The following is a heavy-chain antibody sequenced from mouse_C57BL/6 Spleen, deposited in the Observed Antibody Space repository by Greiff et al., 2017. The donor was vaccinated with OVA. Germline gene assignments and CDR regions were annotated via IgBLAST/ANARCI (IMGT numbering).Heavy chain of an antibody. Sequence: VQLVESDAELVKPGASVKISCKVSGYTFTDHTIHWMKQRPEQGLEWIGYIYPRDGSTKYNEKFKGKATLTADKSSSTAYMQLNSLTSEDSAVYFCARSGIYYDYDYYAMDYWGQGTSVTVSS. J-gene: IGHJ4*01. CDR3: ARSGIYYDYDYYAMDY. D-gene: IGHD2-4*01. CDR1: GYTFTDHT. V-gene: IGHV1-78*01. CDR2: IYPRDGST.